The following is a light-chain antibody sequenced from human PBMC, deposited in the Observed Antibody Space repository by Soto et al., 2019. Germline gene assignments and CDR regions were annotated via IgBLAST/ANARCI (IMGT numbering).Light chain of an antibody. CDR1: QSVSSNY. CDR2: GAS. V-gene: IGKV3-20*01. J-gene: IGKJ5*01. CDR3: QQYGSSPMT. Sequence: IVLTQSPCTLSLSPGEIATLSCRASQSVSSNYLAWYQQKPGQAPRLLIYGASSRATGIPDRFSGSGSGTDFTLTISRLEPEDFAVYYCQQYGSSPMTFGQGTRLEIK.